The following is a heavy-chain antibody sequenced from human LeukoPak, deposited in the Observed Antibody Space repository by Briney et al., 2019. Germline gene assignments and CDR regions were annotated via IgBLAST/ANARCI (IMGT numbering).Heavy chain of an antibody. V-gene: IGHV4-4*07. CDR2: IYTSGST. D-gene: IGHD2-21*02. J-gene: IGHJ5*02. CDR1: GGSISSYY. CDR3: ARVVTAIRLGSWFDP. Sequence: SETLSLTCTISGGSISSYYWSWIRQPAGKGLEWIGRIYTSGSTNYNPSLKSRVTMSVDTSKNQFSLKLSSVTAADTAVYYCARVVTAIRLGSWFDPWGQGTLVTVSS.